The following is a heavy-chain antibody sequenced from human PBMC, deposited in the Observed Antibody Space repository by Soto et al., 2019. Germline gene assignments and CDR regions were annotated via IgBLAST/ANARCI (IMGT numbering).Heavy chain of an antibody. V-gene: IGHV3-11*05. Sequence: PGGSLRLSCVASGFIFSDYDMAWFRQAPGKGLEWISYISTTGGLTKNADYVEARFTVPRDDAKNSMFLQMTSLRIDDTAIYYCVRDIQVYGSDSNYNNPRDVWGPGTLGTVSS. CDR2: ISTTGGLT. CDR3: VRDIQVYGSDSNYNNPRDV. J-gene: IGHJ4*02. CDR1: GFIFSDYD. D-gene: IGHD3-10*01.